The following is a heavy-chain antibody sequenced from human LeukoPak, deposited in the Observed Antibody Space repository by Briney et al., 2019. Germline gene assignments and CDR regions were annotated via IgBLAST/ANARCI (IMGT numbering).Heavy chain of an antibody. J-gene: IGHJ1*01. CDR2: ISYDGLDD. Sequence: GGSLRLSCAASGFSFNSYAMHWVRQAPGKGLEWVAVISYDGLDDYYTDSVKGRFTISRDNSKNTLYLQLNSLRPEDTAVYFCARSRDSGTQLWLPYFHYWGQGTLVTVSS. V-gene: IGHV3-30-3*01. D-gene: IGHD5-24*01. CDR1: GFSFNSYA. CDR3: ARSRDSGTQLWLPYFHY.